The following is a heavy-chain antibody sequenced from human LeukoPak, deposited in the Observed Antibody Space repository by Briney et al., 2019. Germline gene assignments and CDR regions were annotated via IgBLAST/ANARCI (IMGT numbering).Heavy chain of an antibody. D-gene: IGHD6-13*01. V-gene: IGHV3-23*01. CDR1: AFRSSTYA. CDR3: ARCQIAAAGTGAFDV. CDR2: FSATDGST. Sequence: GRSLRLSCAASAFRSSTYAMTWVRQAPGKGLEWVSAFSATDGSTQYAESVKGRFTISKDSTTNTLFLQINSLRAEDTAVYYCARCQIAAAGTGAFDVWGQGTMVTVSS. J-gene: IGHJ3*01.